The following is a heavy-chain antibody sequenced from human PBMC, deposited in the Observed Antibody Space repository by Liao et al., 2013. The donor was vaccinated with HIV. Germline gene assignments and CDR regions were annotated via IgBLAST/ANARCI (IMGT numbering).Heavy chain of an antibody. CDR2: IYYTGTT. J-gene: IGHJ4*02. V-gene: IGHV4-30-4*08. CDR1: GGSVSSGDYF. CDR3: AREVRRNTVVFHHFDT. Sequence: QVRLQESGPGVVEPSQTLSLRCNVSGGSVSSGDYFWTWIRQPPGKGLEWIGYIYYTGTTYYSSSLRSRVTMSVDTSKNQFSLKVTSVTAADTAVYYCAREVRRNTVVFHHFDTWGQGALV. D-gene: IGHD3-10*01.